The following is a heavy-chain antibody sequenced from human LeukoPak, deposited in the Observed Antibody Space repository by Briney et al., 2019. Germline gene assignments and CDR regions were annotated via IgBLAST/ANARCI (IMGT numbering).Heavy chain of an antibody. J-gene: IGHJ5*02. CDR1: GFTFSSYG. V-gene: IGHV3-30*02. Sequence: GGSLRLSCAASGFTFSSYGMHWVRQAPGKGLEWVAFIRYDGSNKYYADSVKGRFTISRDNSKNTLYLQMNSLRAEDTAVYYCAKLWTVTTTTGWFDPWGQGTLVTVSS. D-gene: IGHD4-17*01. CDR2: IRYDGSNK. CDR3: AKLWTVTTTTGWFDP.